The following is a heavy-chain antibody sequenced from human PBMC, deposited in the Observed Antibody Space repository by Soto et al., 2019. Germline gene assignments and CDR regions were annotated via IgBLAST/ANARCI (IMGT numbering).Heavy chain of an antibody. CDR1: GYSFTSYW. V-gene: IGHV5-51*01. Sequence: GESLKISCKGSGYSFTSYWIGWVRQMPGKGLGWMGIIYPGDSDTRYSPSFQGQVTISADKSISTAYLQWSSLKASDTAMYYCARHGVHYYYGMDVWGQGTTVTVSS. J-gene: IGHJ6*02. D-gene: IGHD3-16*01. CDR3: ARHGVHYYYGMDV. CDR2: IYPGDSDT.